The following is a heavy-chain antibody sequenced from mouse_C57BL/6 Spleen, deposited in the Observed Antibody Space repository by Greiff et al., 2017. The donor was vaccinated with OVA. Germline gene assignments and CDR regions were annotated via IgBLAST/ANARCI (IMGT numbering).Heavy chain of an antibody. J-gene: IGHJ4*01. CDR3: ARDYYGSSEGYYAMDY. CDR2: INPYNGGT. D-gene: IGHD1-1*01. CDR1: GYTFTDYY. V-gene: IGHV1-19*01. Sequence: EVKLMESGPVLVKPGASVKMSCKASGYTFTDYYMNWVKQSHGKSLEWIGVINPYNGGTSYNQKFKGKATLTVDKSSSTAYMERNSLTSEDSAVYYCARDYYGSSEGYYAMDYWGQGTSVTVSS.